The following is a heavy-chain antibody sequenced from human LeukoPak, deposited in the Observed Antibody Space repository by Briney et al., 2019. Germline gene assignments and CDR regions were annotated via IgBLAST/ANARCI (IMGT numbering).Heavy chain of an antibody. CDR3: ARDGVAEYYFDY. J-gene: IGHJ4*02. D-gene: IGHD6-19*01. CDR1: RSTFSSYA. Sequence: SVKVSCKASRSTFSSYAISWVRQPPGQGVEWMGGINPIFGTANHAQKFQGRVTISTHESTSTAYMELSSRRSDDTAVYYCARDGVAEYYFDYWDQGTLVTVSS. CDR2: INPIFGTA. V-gene: IGHV1-69*05.